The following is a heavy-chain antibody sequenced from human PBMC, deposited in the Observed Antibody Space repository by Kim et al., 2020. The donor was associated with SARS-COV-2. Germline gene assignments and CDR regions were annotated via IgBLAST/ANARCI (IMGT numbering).Heavy chain of an antibody. CDR2: INTNTGNP. CDR3: ARVVVGATTAVLGY. J-gene: IGHJ4*02. V-gene: IGHV7-4-1*02. CDR1: GYTFTSYA. D-gene: IGHD1-26*01. Sequence: ASVKVSCKASGYTFTSYAMNWVRQAPGQGLEWMGWINTNTGNPTYAQGFTGRFVFSLDTSVSTAYLQISSLKAEDTAVYYCARVVVGATTAVLGYWGQGTLVTVSS.